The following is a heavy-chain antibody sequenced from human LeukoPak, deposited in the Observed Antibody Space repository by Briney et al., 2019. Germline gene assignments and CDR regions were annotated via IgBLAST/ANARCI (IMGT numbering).Heavy chain of an antibody. CDR3: ARGGASPPYYYYYYMDV. CDR1: GGSISSYY. J-gene: IGHJ6*03. CDR2: IYYSGST. Sequence: SETLSLTCTVSGGSISSYYWSWIRQPPGKGLEWIGYIYYSGSTNYNPSLKSRVTISVDTSKNQFSLKPSSVTAADTAVYYCARGGASPPYYYYYYMDVWGKGTTVTVSS. V-gene: IGHV4-59*01. D-gene: IGHD3-16*01.